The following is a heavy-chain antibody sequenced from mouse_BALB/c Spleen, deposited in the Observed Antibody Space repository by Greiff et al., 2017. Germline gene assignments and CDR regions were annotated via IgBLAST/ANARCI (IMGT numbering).Heavy chain of an antibody. CDR1: GFTFSSYT. V-gene: IGHV5-12-2*01. CDR2: ISNGGGST. D-gene: IGHD2-1*01. CDR3: ARLRGNSYYAMDY. J-gene: IGHJ4*01. Sequence: EVHLVESGGGLVQPGGSLKLSCAASGFTFSSYTMPWVRQTPEKRLEWVAYISNGGGSTYYPDTVKGRFTISRDNAKNTLYLQMSSLKSEDTAMYYCARLRGNSYYAMDYWGQGTSVTVSS.